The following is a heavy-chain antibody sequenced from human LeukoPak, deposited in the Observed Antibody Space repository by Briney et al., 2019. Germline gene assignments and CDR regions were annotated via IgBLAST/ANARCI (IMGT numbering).Heavy chain of an antibody. CDR3: ARGPSAMIVVVPLDY. CDR2: INPSGGST. Sequence: ASVKVSCKAYGYTFTSYYMHWVRQAPGQGLEWMGIINPSGGSTSYAQKFQGRVTMTRDTSTSTVYMELSSLRSEDTAVYYCARGPSAMIVVVPLDYWGQGTLVTVSS. D-gene: IGHD3-22*01. V-gene: IGHV1-46*01. CDR1: GYTFTSYY. J-gene: IGHJ4*02.